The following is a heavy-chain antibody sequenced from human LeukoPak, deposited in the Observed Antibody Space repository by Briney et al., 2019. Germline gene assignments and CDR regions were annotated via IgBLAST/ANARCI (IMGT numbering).Heavy chain of an antibody. CDR3: ARHGGARVVVPAAILDYFDY. CDR1: GGSISSSSYY. Sequence: SETLSLTCTVSGGSISSSSYYWGWIRQPPGKGLEWIGSIYYSGSTYYNPSLKSRVTISVDTSKNQFSLKLSSVTAADTAVYYCARHGGARVVVPAAILDYFDYWGQGTLVTVSS. D-gene: IGHD2-2*02. CDR2: IYYSGST. V-gene: IGHV4-39*01. J-gene: IGHJ4*02.